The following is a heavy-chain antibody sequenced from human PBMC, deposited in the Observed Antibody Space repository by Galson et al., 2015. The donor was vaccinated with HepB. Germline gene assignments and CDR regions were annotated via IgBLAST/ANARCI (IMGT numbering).Heavy chain of an antibody. CDR3: ARGGVVVPAAIQTWFDP. D-gene: IGHD2-2*01. Sequence: SVKVSCKASGGTFSSYAISWVRQAPGQGLEWMGGIIPILGIANYAQKFQGRVTITADKSTSTAYMELSSLRSEDTAVYYCARGGVVVPAAIQTWFDPWGQGTLVTVSS. CDR1: GGTFSSYA. V-gene: IGHV1-69*10. J-gene: IGHJ5*02. CDR2: IIPILGIA.